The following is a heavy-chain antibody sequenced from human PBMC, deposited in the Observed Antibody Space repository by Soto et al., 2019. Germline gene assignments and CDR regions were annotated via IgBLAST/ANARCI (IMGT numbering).Heavy chain of an antibody. CDR1: GGSITGYY. Sequence: QVQLRESGPVLVRPSETLSLTCTVSGGSITGYYWSWIRQPPGKGLEWIGYIYDSGTTTYNAALKSRVTMSADTAKNQVSLNLRSVTAADTAVYYCARRNYGEEGYFFDFWGQGLLGTVS. CDR2: IYDSGTT. J-gene: IGHJ4*02. D-gene: IGHD4-17*01. CDR3: ARRNYGEEGYFFDF. V-gene: IGHV4-59*08.